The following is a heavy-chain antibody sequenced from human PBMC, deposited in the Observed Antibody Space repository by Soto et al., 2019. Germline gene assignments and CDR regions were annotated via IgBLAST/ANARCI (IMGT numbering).Heavy chain of an antibody. CDR3: ARVNYYDSSGYRILSWFDP. V-gene: IGHV3-21*01. J-gene: IGHJ5*02. CDR1: GFTFSSYS. CDR2: ISSSSSYI. Sequence: PGGSLRLSCAASGFTFSSYSMNWVRQAPGKGLEWVSSISSSSSYIYYADSVKGRFTISRDNAKNSLYLQMNSLRAEDTAVYYCARVNYYDSSGYRILSWFDPWGQGTLVTVSS. D-gene: IGHD3-22*01.